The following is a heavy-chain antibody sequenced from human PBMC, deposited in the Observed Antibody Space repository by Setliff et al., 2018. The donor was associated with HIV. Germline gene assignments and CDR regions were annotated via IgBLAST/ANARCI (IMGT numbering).Heavy chain of an antibody. J-gene: IGHJ4*02. CDR1: GFIFSNYG. V-gene: IGHV3-15*01. CDR3: ATKGRDVYTLEAPG. Sequence: PGGSLRLSCAASGFIFSNYGMTWVRQSPGKGLQWVAHIKSKSDGGTTNYAAPVEGRFAISRDDSKNTVYLQMNNLKTEDTAVYYCATKGRDVYTLEAPGWGQGTLVTVSS. CDR2: IKSKSDGGTT. D-gene: IGHD2-15*01.